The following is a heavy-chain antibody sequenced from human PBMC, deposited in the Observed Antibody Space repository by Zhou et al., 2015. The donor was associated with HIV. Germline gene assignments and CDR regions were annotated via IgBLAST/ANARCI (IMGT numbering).Heavy chain of an antibody. CDR2: MNPNSGNT. Sequence: QAQLVQSGAEVKKPGASVTVSCKASGYTFNSYDINWVRQATGQGLEWMGWMNPNSGNTGYAQNFQGRVTMTRDTSINTAYMELRSLRSDDSAVYYCVRGVSVRYTSSQYWFHPWGPGNPGHRLL. V-gene: IGHV1-8*01. CDR1: GYTFNSYD. D-gene: IGHD6-13*01. J-gene: IGHJ5*02. CDR3: VRGVSVRYTSSQYWFHP.